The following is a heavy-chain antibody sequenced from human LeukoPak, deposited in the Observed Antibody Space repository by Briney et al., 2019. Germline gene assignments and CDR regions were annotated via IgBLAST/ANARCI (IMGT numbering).Heavy chain of an antibody. CDR2: IKSDGSST. D-gene: IGHD3-10*01. CDR1: GFPFSSYW. Sequence: GGSLRLSCAASGFPFSSYWMHWVRQAPGKGLVWVSRIKSDGSSTNYADSVKGRFTISRDNSKNTLYLQMSSLRAEDTAVYYCVRLYYYGSGSYDYWGQGTLVTVSS. V-gene: IGHV3-74*01. CDR3: VRLYYYGSGSYDY. J-gene: IGHJ4*02.